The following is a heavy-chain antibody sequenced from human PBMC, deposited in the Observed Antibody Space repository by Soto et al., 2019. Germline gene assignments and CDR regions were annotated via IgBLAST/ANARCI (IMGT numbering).Heavy chain of an antibody. Sequence: SRGLDWLGRKYYRSKWSNDYAVSVKSRITINPDTSKNQFSLQLNSVTPEDTAVYYFVRGTALLGVWGQVTTVTVS. CDR2: KYYRSKWSN. CDR3: VRGTALLGV. J-gene: IGHJ6*02. V-gene: IGHV6-1*01. D-gene: IGHD5-18*01.